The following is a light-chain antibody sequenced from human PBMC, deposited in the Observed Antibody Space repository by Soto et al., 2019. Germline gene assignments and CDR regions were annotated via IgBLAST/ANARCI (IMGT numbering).Light chain of an antibody. CDR1: SSDVGGYNY. J-gene: IGLJ2*01. Sequence: HSALTQPASVSGSPGQSITISCTGTSSDVGGYNYISWYQQHPGKAPKFIIYDVRNRPSGVSIRFSGSRSGNTASLTISGLQAEDEADYYCSSYTSSSTVIFGGGTKVTVL. CDR3: SSYTSSSTVI. CDR2: DVR. V-gene: IGLV2-14*01.